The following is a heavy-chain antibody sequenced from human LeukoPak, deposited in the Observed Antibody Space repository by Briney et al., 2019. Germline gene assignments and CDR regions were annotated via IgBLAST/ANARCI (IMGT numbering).Heavy chain of an antibody. D-gene: IGHD3-22*01. CDR3: ARGGTPDYFDSSGYDFDY. CDR1: GGSFSGYH. CDR2: INYSGST. Sequence: SETLSLTCAVYGGSFSGYHWSWIRQHPGKGLEWIGEINYSGSTNYNPSLKSRVTISVDTSKNQFSLKLTSVTAADTAVYYCARGGTPDYFDSSGYDFDYWGQGTLVTVSS. J-gene: IGHJ4*02. V-gene: IGHV4-34*01.